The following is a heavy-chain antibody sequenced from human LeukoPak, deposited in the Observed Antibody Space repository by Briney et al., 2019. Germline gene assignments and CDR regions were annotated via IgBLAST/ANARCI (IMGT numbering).Heavy chain of an antibody. J-gene: IGHJ4*02. CDR1: GYSISSSNW. V-gene: IGHV4-28*01. Sequence: SDTLSLTCAVSGYSISSSNWWGWIRQPPGKGLEWIGYIYYSGSTYYNPSLKSRVTMSVDTSKNQFSLKLSSVTAVDTAMYYCAIYDSSGYYADYWGQGTLVTVSS. D-gene: IGHD3-22*01. CDR3: AIYDSSGYYADY. CDR2: IYYSGST.